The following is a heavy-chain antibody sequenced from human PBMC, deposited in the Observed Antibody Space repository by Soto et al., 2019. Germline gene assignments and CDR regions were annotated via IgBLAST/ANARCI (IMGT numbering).Heavy chain of an antibody. Sequence: SLSLSSTPSALSFSSQSMNWDSRAAGKGRKWVTSSTKRYTHTYSASSVKGRFTISRDNYKNSWYLQMNNLRAEYTATYYCARAHEVAWFDSWGLGTLVTVSS. V-gene: IGHV3-21*06. CDR3: ARAHEVAWFDS. CDR2: STKRYTHT. CDR1: ALSFSSQS. D-gene: IGHD2-15*01. J-gene: IGHJ5*01.